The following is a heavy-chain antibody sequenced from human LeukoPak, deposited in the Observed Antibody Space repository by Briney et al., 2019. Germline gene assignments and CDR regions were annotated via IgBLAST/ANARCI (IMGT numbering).Heavy chain of an antibody. CDR1: GGTFSSYA. D-gene: IGHD3-22*01. J-gene: IGHJ6*03. CDR2: IIPIFGTA. CDR3: ARGLDSSGYYDYYYYYMDV. V-gene: IGHV1-69*05. Sequence: SVKVSCKASGGTFSSYAISWVRQAPGQGLEWMGGIIPIFGTANYAQKFQGRVTITTDESTSTAYMELSGLRSEDTAVYYCARGLDSSGYYDYYYYYMDVWGKGTTVTVSS.